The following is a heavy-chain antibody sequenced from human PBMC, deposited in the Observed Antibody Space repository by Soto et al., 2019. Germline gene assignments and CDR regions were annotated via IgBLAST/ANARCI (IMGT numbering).Heavy chain of an antibody. CDR1: GFTFSSYA. CDR3: AKDLSSKITMIVVVSVAFDI. Sequence: LRLSCAAPGFTFSSYAMSWVCQAPGKGLEWVSAISGSGGSTYYADSVKGRFTISRDNSKNTLYLQMNSLRAEDTAVYYCAKDLSSKITMIVVVSVAFDIWGQGTMVTVSS. V-gene: IGHV3-23*01. J-gene: IGHJ3*02. CDR2: ISGSGGST. D-gene: IGHD3-22*01.